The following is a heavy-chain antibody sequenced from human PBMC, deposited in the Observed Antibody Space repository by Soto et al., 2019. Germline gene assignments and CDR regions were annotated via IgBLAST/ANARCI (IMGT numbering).Heavy chain of an antibody. CDR3: ARVTGSGSYHVSGYYYGMDV. J-gene: IGHJ6*02. CDR2: IWYDGSNK. CDR1: GFTFSSYG. V-gene: IGHV3-33*01. D-gene: IGHD3-10*01. Sequence: QVQLVESGGGVVQPGRSLRLSCAASGFTFSSYGMHWVRQAPGKGLEWVAVIWYDGSNKYYADSVKGRFTISRDNSKNTLYLQMNSLRAEETAVYYCARVTGSGSYHVSGYYYGMDVWGQGTTVTVSS.